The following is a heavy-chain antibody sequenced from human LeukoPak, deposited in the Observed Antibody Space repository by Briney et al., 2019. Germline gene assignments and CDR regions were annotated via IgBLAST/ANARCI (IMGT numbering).Heavy chain of an antibody. J-gene: IGHJ4*02. V-gene: IGHV3-23*01. CDR2: ISGSGGST. CDR1: RFTFSSYA. CDR3: AQALWSFSYFDY. Sequence: GGSLRLSCAASRFTFSSYAMSWVRQAPGKGLEWVSAISGSGGSTYYADSVKGRFTISRDNSKNTLYLQMNSLRAEDTAVYYCAQALWSFSYFDYWGQGTLVTVSS. D-gene: IGHD3-10*01.